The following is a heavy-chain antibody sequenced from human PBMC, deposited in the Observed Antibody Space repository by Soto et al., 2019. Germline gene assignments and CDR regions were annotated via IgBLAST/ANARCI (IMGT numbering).Heavy chain of an antibody. J-gene: IGHJ5*02. CDR3: ARHSSGYYMGTFA. CDR1: GYSFTSYW. Sequence: PWQPHEIPFTRSGYSFTSYWISWVRQMPGKGLEWMGRIDPSDSYTNYSPSFQGHVTISADKSISTAYLQWSSLKASDTAMYYCARHSSGYYMGTFAWGQGTLVTVSS. D-gene: IGHD3-22*01. V-gene: IGHV5-10-1*01. CDR2: IDPSDSYT.